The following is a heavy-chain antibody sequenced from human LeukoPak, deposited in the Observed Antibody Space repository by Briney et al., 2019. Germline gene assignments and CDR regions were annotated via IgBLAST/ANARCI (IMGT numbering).Heavy chain of an antibody. J-gene: IGHJ3*02. CDR1: GGSFFGSH. CDR2: INHSGST. Sequence: SETLSLTCAVSGGSFFGSHWNWIRQPPGKGLEWIGEINHSGSTNYNPSLKSRVTISVDTSKNQFSLKLSSVTAADTAVYYCSVGSSWYSPYTFDIWGQGTMVTVSS. D-gene: IGHD6-13*01. V-gene: IGHV4-34*01. CDR3: SVGSSWYSPYTFDI.